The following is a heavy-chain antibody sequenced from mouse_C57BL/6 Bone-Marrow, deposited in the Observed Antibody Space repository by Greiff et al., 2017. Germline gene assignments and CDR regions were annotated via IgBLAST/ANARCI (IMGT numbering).Heavy chain of an antibody. CDR2: IRLKSDNYAT. CDR3: SSLAY. CDR1: VFTFSNYW. J-gene: IGHJ3*01. Sequence: EVKLLESVGGLFPPFVSIPLSFVSSVFTFSNYWMNLVRQSPEKGLEWVAQIRLKSDNYATHYAESVKGRFTISRDDSKSSVYLQMNNLRAEDTGIYYCSSLAYWGQGTLVTVSA. V-gene: IGHV6-3*01.